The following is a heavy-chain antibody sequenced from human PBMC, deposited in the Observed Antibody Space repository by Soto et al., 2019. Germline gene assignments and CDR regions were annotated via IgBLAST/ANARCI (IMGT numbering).Heavy chain of an antibody. Sequence: EVQLVESGGGLVQPGRSLRLSCAASGFTFDDYAMHWVRQAPGKGLEWVSGISWNSGSIGYADSVKGRFTISRDNAKNSLYLQMNSLRAEDTALYYCAKDVLDMLTGYFDYWGQGTLVTVSS. CDR3: AKDVLDMLTGYFDY. D-gene: IGHD3-9*01. J-gene: IGHJ4*02. CDR1: GFTFDDYA. V-gene: IGHV3-9*01. CDR2: ISWNSGSI.